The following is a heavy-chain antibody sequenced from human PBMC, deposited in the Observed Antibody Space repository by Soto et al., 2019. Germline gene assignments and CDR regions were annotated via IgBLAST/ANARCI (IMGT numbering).Heavy chain of an antibody. V-gene: IGHV4-34*01. CDR2: INHSGST. J-gene: IGHJ3*01. CDR1: GGSFSGYY. CDR3: ARGRGRWLQLNAFDL. D-gene: IGHD5-12*01. Sequence: SETLSLTCAVYGGSFSGYYWSWIRQPPGKGLEWIGEINHSGSTNYNPSLKSRVTISVDTSKNQFSLKLSSVTAADTAVYYCARGRGRWLQLNAFDLWGQGTMVTVSS.